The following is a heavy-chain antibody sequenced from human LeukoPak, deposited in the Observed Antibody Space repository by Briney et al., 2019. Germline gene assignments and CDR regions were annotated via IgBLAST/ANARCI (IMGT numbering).Heavy chain of an antibody. CDR3: TRDPGLTNFYYYMDV. CDR1: GYIFTNYY. Sequence: ASVKVSCKASGYIFTNYYMHWARQAPGQGLEWLGIINPSGGSTTYAQKFQGRVTMTSDMSTNTAYMELSSLISEDTAVYYCTRDPGLTNFYYYMDVWGKGTTVTVSS. D-gene: IGHD4-11*01. CDR2: INPSGGST. V-gene: IGHV1-46*01. J-gene: IGHJ6*03.